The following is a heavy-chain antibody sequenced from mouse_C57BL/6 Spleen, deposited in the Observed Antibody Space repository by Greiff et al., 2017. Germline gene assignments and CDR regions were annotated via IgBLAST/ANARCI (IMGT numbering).Heavy chain of an antibody. CDR2: IYPGDGDT. CDR3: ASSNWHYFDY. J-gene: IGHJ2*01. Sequence: QVQLQQSGPELVKPGASVKISCKASGYAFSSSWMNWVKQRPGKGLEWIGRIYPGDGDTNYNGKFKGKATLTADKSSSTAYMQLSSLTSEDSAVYFCASSNWHYFDYWGQGTTLTVSS. D-gene: IGHD4-1*01. CDR1: GYAFSSSW. V-gene: IGHV1-82*01.